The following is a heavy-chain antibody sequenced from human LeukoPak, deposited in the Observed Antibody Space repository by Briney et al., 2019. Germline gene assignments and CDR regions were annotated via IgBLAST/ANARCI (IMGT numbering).Heavy chain of an antibody. CDR1: GLTSSSYW. J-gene: IGHJ3*02. V-gene: IGHV3-74*01. Sequence: GGSLRLSCAASGLTSSSYWMHWVRQAPGKGLVWVSRINSAGSSSSYADSVKGRFTISRDNAKNTLYLQMNSLRAEDTAVYYCARLGYCSSVSCWNAFDIWGPGTMVTVSS. CDR3: ARLGYCSSVSCWNAFDI. D-gene: IGHD2-2*01. CDR2: INSAGSSS.